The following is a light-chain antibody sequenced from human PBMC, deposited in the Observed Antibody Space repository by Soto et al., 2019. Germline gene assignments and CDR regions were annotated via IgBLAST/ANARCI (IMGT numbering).Light chain of an antibody. V-gene: IGLV1-44*01. CDR2: NND. Sequence: QSALTQPPSASGTPGQRVTISYSGSSSNIGTYSVNWYQQFPGTAPKLLIYNNDQRPSGVPDRFSGFKYGTAASLAISGLQSADEAYYYCAACDDSFSGIYVFGTRTK. CDR1: SSNIGTYS. CDR3: AACDDSFSGIYV. J-gene: IGLJ1*01.